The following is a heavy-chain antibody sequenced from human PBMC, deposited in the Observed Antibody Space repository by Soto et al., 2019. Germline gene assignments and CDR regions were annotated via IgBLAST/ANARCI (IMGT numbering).Heavy chain of an antibody. Sequence: QVQLVESGGGVVQPGKSLRLSCTASGFIFSNYSMHWVRQAPGKGLEWLSVISKDGSAKYYAVSVEGRFTISRDNSKNTVHLTINSLRPEDTAIYYCARAGYYDRSGHPDNWFDPWGQGILVSVSS. V-gene: IGHV3-30-3*01. CDR1: GFIFSNYS. D-gene: IGHD3-22*01. CDR2: ISKDGSAK. CDR3: ARAGYYDRSGHPDNWFDP. J-gene: IGHJ5*02.